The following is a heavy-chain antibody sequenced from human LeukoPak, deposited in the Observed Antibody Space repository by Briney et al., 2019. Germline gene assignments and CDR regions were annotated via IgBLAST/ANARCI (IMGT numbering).Heavy chain of an antibody. Sequence: PGGSLRLSCAASGFTDSSNYMSWVRQAPGKGLEWVSVIYSGGSTYYADSVKGRFTISGDNSKNTLYLQMNSLRAEDTAVYYCARGYYDILTGLDYWGQGTLVTVSS. V-gene: IGHV3-53*01. J-gene: IGHJ4*02. CDR2: IYSGGST. CDR1: GFTDSSNY. CDR3: ARGYYDILTGLDY. D-gene: IGHD3-9*01.